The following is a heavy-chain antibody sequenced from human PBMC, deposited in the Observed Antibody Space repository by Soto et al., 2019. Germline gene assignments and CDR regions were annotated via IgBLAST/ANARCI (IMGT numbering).Heavy chain of an antibody. CDR1: GFSFSNYA. Sequence: QVQLMESGEGVVQPGGSLRLSCAASGFSFSNYAMYWVRQAPGKGLEWVSLISYDGSDEKYADAVRGRFTVSRDNSKNTLYLEMSGLRAEDTAVYYCARHTAEGIFTHRGALGYWGQGTPITVSS. D-gene: IGHD3-3*01. V-gene: IGHV3-30-3*01. J-gene: IGHJ4*02. CDR2: ISYDGSDE. CDR3: ARHTAEGIFTHRGALGY.